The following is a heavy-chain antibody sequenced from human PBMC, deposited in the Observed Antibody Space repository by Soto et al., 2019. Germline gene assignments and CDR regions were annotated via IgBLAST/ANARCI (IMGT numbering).Heavy chain of an antibody. D-gene: IGHD3-10*01. CDR1: GGTFSSYT. V-gene: IGHV1-69*02. Sequence: QVQLVQSGAEVKKPGSSVKVSCKASGGTFSSYTISWVRQAPGQGLEWMGRIIPILGIANYAQKFQGRVTITXXKSTSTAYMELSSLRSEDTAVYYCARSMVRGHFDCWGQGTLVTVSS. CDR3: ARSMVRGHFDC. CDR2: IIPILGIA. J-gene: IGHJ4*02.